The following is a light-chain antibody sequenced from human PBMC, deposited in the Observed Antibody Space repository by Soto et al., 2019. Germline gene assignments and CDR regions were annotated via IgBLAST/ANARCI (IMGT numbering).Light chain of an antibody. V-gene: IGLV2-11*01. CDR3: CSYAGSSSFVL. CDR2: DVS. CDR1: SSDVGGYEY. J-gene: IGLJ2*01. Sequence: QSALTQPRSVSGSPGQSVTISCTGSSSDVGGYEYVSWYQQYPGKAPKLMTYDVSKRPSGVPDRFSGSKSGNTASRTISGLQAEDEAEYYRCSYAGSSSFVLFGGGTKLTVL.